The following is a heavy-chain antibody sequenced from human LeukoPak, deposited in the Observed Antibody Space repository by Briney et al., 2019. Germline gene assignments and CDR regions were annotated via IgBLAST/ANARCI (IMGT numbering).Heavy chain of an antibody. CDR1: GFTFTSSA. CDR2: IVVGSGNT. CDR3: AVVETYYYDSSGYLY. D-gene: IGHD3-22*01. J-gene: IGHJ4*02. Sequence: SVMVSCKASGFTFTSSAMQWVRQARGQRLEWIGWIVVGSGNTNYAQKFQERVTITRDMSTSTAYMELSSLRSEDTAVYYCAVVETYYYDSSGYLYWGQGTLVTVSS. V-gene: IGHV1-58*02.